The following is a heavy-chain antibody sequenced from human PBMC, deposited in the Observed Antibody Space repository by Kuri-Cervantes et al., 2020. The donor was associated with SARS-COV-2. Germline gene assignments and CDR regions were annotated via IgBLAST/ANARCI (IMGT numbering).Heavy chain of an antibody. V-gene: IGHV4-59*01. CDR2: VSDTGSR. Sequence: ESLKISCIVSGDSMSGSYWTWMRKSPGRGLEWIGYVSDTGSRYNPSLGSRVTISVDTSKNQFSLRLTPVTAADTALCSCAKDKIGDGKPIIYWGRGILVTVSS. D-gene: IGHD1-14*01. J-gene: IGHJ4*02. CDR3: AKDKIGDGKPIIY. CDR1: GDSMSGSY.